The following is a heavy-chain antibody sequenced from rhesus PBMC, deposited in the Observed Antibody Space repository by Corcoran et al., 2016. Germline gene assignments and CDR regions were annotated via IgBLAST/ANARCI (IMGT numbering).Heavy chain of an antibody. D-gene: IGHD5-12*01. CDR2: ITYRGST. V-gene: IGHV4-122*02. J-gene: IGHJ4*01. CDR3: AIHVDTATVY. Sequence: QVQLQESGPGLVKPSETLSLTCAVSGGSISSGSYYWSWIRQPPGKGLEWIGYITYRGSTSYNPSLKSRVTISRDTDKNQFSLKLSSVTAADTAVYYCAIHVDTATVYWGQGVLVTVSS. CDR1: GGSISSGSYY.